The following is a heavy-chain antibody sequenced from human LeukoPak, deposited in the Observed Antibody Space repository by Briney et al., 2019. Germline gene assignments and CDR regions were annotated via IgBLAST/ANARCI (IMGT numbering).Heavy chain of an antibody. CDR3: ARVKVRSCSGGSCYYEYYFDY. D-gene: IGHD2-15*01. CDR1: GFTFSNYW. Sequence: GGSLRLSCAASGFTFSNYWMHWVRQAPGKGLVWVSHINSDGSSTSYADSVKGRFTISRDNAENTLYLQMNTLRAEDTAVYYCARVKVRSCSGGSCYYEYYFDYWGQGTLVTVSS. CDR2: INSDGSST. J-gene: IGHJ4*02. V-gene: IGHV3-74*01.